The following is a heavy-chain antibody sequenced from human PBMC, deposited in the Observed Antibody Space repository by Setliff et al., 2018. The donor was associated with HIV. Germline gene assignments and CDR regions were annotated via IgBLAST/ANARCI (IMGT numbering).Heavy chain of an antibody. CDR3: ARAGHYDFLGGFSAQPLDP. V-gene: IGHV4-34*01. D-gene: IGHD3-3*01. J-gene: IGHJ5*02. CDR1: GGSFSGYY. Sequence: SETLSLTCAVYGGSFSGYYWSWIRQPPGKGLEWIGEINHSGSTNYNPSLKSRVTISVDTSKNQFSLKLTSVTAADTAMYFCARAGHYDFLGGFSAQPLDPWGRGILVTVSS. CDR2: INHSGST.